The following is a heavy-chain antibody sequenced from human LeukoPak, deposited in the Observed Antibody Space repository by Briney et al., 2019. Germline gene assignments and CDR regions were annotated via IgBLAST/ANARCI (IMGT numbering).Heavy chain of an antibody. D-gene: IGHD3-22*01. J-gene: IGHJ3*02. CDR2: ISSSSSTI. CDR3: ARDRVRREYSDSSGYRPDAFDI. Sequence: GGSLRLSCAASGFTFSSYSMNWVRQAPGKGLEWVSYISSSSSTIYYADSVKGRFTISRDNAKNSVYLQMNSLRAEDTAVYYCARDRVRREYSDSSGYRPDAFDIWGQGTMVTVSS. V-gene: IGHV3-48*04. CDR1: GFTFSSYS.